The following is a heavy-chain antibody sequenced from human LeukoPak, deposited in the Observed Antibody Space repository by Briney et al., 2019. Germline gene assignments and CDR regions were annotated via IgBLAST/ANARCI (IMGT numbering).Heavy chain of an antibody. CDR1: GFTFSSYA. Sequence: GGSLRLSCAASGFTFSSYAMSWVRQAPGKGLEWVSAISGSGGSTYYADSVKGRFTISRDNAKNSLYLQMNSLRAEDTAVYYCARDGSGSYYEFDYWGQGTLVTVSS. CDR3: ARDGSGSYYEFDY. V-gene: IGHV3-23*01. CDR2: ISGSGGST. D-gene: IGHD3-10*01. J-gene: IGHJ4*02.